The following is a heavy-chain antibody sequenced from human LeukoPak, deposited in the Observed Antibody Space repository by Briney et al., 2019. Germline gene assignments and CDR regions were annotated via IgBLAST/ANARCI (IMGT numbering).Heavy chain of an antibody. V-gene: IGHV3-30*04. D-gene: IGHD1-7*01. Sequence: PGGSLRLSCAASGFTFSSYAMHWVRQAPGKGLEWVAVISYDGSNKYYADSVKGRFTISRDNSKNTLYLQMNGLRAEDTAVYYCARDGNWNYFQYYYGMDVWGQGTTVTVSS. CDR1: GFTFSSYA. CDR2: ISYDGSNK. J-gene: IGHJ6*02. CDR3: ARDGNWNYFQYYYGMDV.